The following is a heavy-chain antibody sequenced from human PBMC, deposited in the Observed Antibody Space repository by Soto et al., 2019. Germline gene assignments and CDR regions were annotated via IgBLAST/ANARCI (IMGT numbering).Heavy chain of an antibody. CDR1: GGSFSGYY. CDR3: AKDLTPLMGSSTSSSLDP. V-gene: IGHV4-34*10. D-gene: IGHD2-2*01. CDR2: INHSGST. Sequence: SETLSLTCAVYGGSFSGYYWSRIRQPPGKGLEWIGEINHSGSTNYNPSLKGRFTISRDNAKNSLYLQMNSLRAEDTALYYCAKDLTPLMGSSTSSSLDPWGQGTLVTVSS. J-gene: IGHJ5*02.